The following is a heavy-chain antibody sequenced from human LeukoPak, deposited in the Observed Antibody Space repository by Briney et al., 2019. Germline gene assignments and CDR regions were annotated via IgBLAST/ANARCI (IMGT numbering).Heavy chain of an antibody. D-gene: IGHD2-2*01. Sequence: GASVMVSCKTYGFTFISYAIHWERQAPGQRLEWMARISAGNGKTGYSQKFQARVTVTRDTSASTAFMELSSLTSEDTAVYYCARDAGYQLLWFWGQGTQVTVSS. V-gene: IGHV1-3*01. CDR3: ARDAGYQLLWF. J-gene: IGHJ4*02. CDR1: GFTFISYA. CDR2: ISAGNGKT.